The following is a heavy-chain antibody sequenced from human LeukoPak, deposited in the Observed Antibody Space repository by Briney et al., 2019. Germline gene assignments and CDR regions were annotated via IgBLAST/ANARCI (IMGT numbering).Heavy chain of an antibody. V-gene: IGHV4-38-2*02. Sequence: SETLSLTCTVSGYSISSGYYWGWIRQPPGKGLEWIGSIYHSGSTYYNPSLESRVTISVDTSKDQFSLKLSSVTAADTAVYYCARETYYYDSSGYDSGCNDYWGQGTLVTVSS. D-gene: IGHD3-22*01. CDR2: IYHSGST. CDR3: ARETYYYDSSGYDSGCNDY. CDR1: GYSISSGYY. J-gene: IGHJ4*02.